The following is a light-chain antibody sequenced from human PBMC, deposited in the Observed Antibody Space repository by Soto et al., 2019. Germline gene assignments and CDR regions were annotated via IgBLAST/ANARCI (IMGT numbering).Light chain of an antibody. CDR3: QQYNSYPWT. V-gene: IGKV1-5*01. CDR1: QSISGW. Sequence: STLSASVGDGVTITCRASQSISGWLAWYQQKPGKAPKLLIYDVSSLESGVPSRFSGSGSGTEFTLAISSLQPDDFATYYCQQYNSYPWTFGQGTKVDIK. J-gene: IGKJ1*01. CDR2: DVS.